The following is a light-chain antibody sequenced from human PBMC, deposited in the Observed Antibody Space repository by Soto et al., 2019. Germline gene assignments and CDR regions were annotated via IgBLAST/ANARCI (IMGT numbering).Light chain of an antibody. Sequence: VLTQSPGTLSLSQGERATLSCRASQSVGSNYLAWYQQKPGQAPRLLIYGASSRATGIADRFSGSGSGTDFTLTISRLEPEDFALYYCQQYGYSPITFGQGTLLEIK. V-gene: IGKV3-20*01. CDR1: QSVGSNY. CDR3: QQYGYSPIT. J-gene: IGKJ5*01. CDR2: GAS.